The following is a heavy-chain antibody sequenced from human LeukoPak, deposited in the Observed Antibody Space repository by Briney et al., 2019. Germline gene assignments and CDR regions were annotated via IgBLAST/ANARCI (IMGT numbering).Heavy chain of an antibody. CDR1: GGSISSHY. CDR3: ASRYGSGSYGFDY. CDR2: MYYNGSM. Sequence: PSETLSLTCTVSGGSISSHYWSWIRQPPGKGLEWIGYMYYNGSMNYNPSLKSRVTISADTSKNQFSLKLSSVTAADTAVYYCASRYGSGSYGFDYWGQGTLVTDSS. J-gene: IGHJ4*02. V-gene: IGHV4-59*11. D-gene: IGHD3-10*01.